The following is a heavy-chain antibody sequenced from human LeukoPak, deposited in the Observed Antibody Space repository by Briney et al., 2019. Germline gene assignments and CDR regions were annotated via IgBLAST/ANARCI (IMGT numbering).Heavy chain of an antibody. J-gene: IGHJ4*02. CDR2: IYYRGST. CDR3: ARLGIGVVPSAMLGDYYFDY. D-gene: IGHD2-2*01. Sequence: PSETLSPTCTVSGGSISSYYWSWIRQPPGKGLEWIGYIYYRGSTKYNPSLKSRVTISVDTSKNQFSLKLTSVTAADTAVYYCARLGIGVVPSAMLGDYYFDYWGQGTLVSVSS. CDR1: GGSISSYY. V-gene: IGHV4-59*08.